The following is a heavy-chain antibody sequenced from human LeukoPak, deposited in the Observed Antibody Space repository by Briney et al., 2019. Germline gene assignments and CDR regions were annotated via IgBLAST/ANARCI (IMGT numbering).Heavy chain of an antibody. CDR3: ATGTEQQWLSLDY. V-gene: IGHV3-15*01. CDR1: GFTFSSYE. CDR2: IRSKTDGGTT. J-gene: IGHJ4*02. D-gene: IGHD6-19*01. Sequence: PGGSLRLSCAASGFTFSSYEMNWVRQAPGKGLEWVGRIRSKTDGGTTDYAAPVKGRFTISRDDSKNTLYLQMNSLKTEDTAVYFCATGTEQQWLSLDYWGQGTLVTVSS.